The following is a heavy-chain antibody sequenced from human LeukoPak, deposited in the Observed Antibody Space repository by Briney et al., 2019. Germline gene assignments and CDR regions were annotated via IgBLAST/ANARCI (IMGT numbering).Heavy chain of an antibody. D-gene: IGHD2-15*01. J-gene: IGHJ4*02. Sequence: GGSLRLSCAASGFTFSTYGMHWVRQAPGKGLEWVAFIWYDGSNKYYADSVKGRFTISRDNSRNTLFLQMNSLRVEDTAVYYCATDRATQYFDYWGQGTLVSVPS. CDR3: ATDRATQYFDY. V-gene: IGHV3-30*02. CDR1: GFTFSTYG. CDR2: IWYDGSNK.